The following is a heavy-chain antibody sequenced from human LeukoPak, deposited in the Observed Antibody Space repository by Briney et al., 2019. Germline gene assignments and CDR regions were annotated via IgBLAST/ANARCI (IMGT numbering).Heavy chain of an antibody. CDR2: INHSGST. V-gene: IGHV4-34*01. J-gene: IGHJ4*02. D-gene: IGHD6-13*01. CDR3: ARVIPAGISDY. CDR1: GGSFSGYY. Sequence: SETLSLTCAVYGGSFSGYYWSWIRQPPGKGLEWIGEINHSGSTNYNPSLKSRVTISVDTSKNQFSLKLSSVTAADTAVYYCARVIPAGISDYWGQGTLVTVSP.